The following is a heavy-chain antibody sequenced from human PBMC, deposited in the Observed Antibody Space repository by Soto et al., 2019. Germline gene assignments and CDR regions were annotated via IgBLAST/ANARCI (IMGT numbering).Heavy chain of an antibody. J-gene: IGHJ6*02. Sequence: SETLSLTCAVCGGSFSGYYWSWIRQPPGKGLEWIGEINHSGSTNYNPSLKSRVTISVDTSKNQFSLKLSSVTAADTAVYYCAPGLGSGYDSYYYYGMDVWGQGTTVTVSS. CDR2: INHSGST. D-gene: IGHD5-12*01. CDR3: APGLGSGYDSYYYYGMDV. V-gene: IGHV4-34*01. CDR1: GGSFSGYY.